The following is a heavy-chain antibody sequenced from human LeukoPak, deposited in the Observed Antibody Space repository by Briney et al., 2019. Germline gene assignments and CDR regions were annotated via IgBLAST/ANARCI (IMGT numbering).Heavy chain of an antibody. CDR3: AKDRAYYDILTGYSIGGY. V-gene: IGHV3-66*02. Sequence: AGGSLRLSCAASGFTVSSNYMSWVRQAPGKGLEWVSVIYSGGSTYYADSVKGRFTISRDNSKNTLYLQINSLRAEDTAVYYCAKDRAYYDILTGYSIGGYWGQGTLVTVSS. J-gene: IGHJ4*02. CDR2: IYSGGST. CDR1: GFTVSSNY. D-gene: IGHD3-9*01.